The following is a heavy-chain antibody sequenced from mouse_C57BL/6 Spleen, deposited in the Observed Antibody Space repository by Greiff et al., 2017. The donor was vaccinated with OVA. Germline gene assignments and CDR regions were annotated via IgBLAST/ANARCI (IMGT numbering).Heavy chain of an antibody. Sequence: QVQLKESGAELVKPGASVKMSCKASGYTFTSYWITWVKQRPGQGLEWIGDIYPGSGSTNYNEKFKSKATLTVDTSSSTAYMQLSSLTSEDSAVYYCARRDDYWGQGTTLTVSS. D-gene: IGHD3-3*01. CDR1: GYTFTSYW. CDR2: IYPGSGST. V-gene: IGHV1-55*01. CDR3: ARRDDY. J-gene: IGHJ2*01.